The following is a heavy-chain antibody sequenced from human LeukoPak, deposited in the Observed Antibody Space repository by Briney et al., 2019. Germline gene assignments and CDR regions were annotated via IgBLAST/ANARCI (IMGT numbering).Heavy chain of an antibody. CDR2: IYYSGST. CDR1: GGSISSGGYY. Sequence: SQTLSLTCTVSGGSISSGGYYWSWIRQHPGKGLEWIGYIYYSGSTNYNPSLKSRVTISVDTSKNQFSLKLSSVTAADTAVYYCASEDMIVRSFDYWGQGTLVTVSS. J-gene: IGHJ4*02. V-gene: IGHV4-31*03. CDR3: ASEDMIVRSFDY. D-gene: IGHD3-22*01.